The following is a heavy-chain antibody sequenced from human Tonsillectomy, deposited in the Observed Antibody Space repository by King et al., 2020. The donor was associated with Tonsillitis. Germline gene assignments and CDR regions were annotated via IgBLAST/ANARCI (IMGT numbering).Heavy chain of an antibody. D-gene: IGHD3-10*01. CDR1: GGSFSGYY. Sequence: VQLQQWGAGLLKPSETLSLTCAVSGGSFSGYYWSWIRQPPGKGLEWIGEINHSGSTNYNPSLKSRVTISVDTSKNQFSLKLSSVTAADTAVYYCASITMVRGVIRVYYYMDVWGKGTTVTVSS. CDR3: ASITMVRGVIRVYYYMDV. J-gene: IGHJ6*03. CDR2: INHSGST. V-gene: IGHV4-34*01.